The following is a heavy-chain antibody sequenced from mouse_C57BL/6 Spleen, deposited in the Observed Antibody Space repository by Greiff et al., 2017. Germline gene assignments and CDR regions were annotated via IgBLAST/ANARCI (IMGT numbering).Heavy chain of an antibody. CDR1: GYTFTDYY. Sequence: LQESGAELVRPGASVKLSCKASGYTFTDYYINWVKQRPGQGLEWIARLYPGSGNTYYNEKFKGKATLTAEKSSSTAYMQLSSLTSEDSAVYFCARDEIYYGSSYGWFAYWGQGTLVTVSA. J-gene: IGHJ3*01. V-gene: IGHV1-76*01. CDR3: ARDEIYYGSSYGWFAY. CDR2: LYPGSGNT. D-gene: IGHD1-1*01.